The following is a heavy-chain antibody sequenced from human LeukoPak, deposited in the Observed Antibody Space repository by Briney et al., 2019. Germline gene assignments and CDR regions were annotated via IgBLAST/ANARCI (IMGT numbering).Heavy chain of an antibody. CDR3: ARDSYYDSSGYRDAFDI. Sequence: PGGSLRLSCAASGFTFSSYAMHWVRQAPGKGLEWVAVISYDGSNKYYADSVKGRFTISRDNSKNTLYLQMNSLRAEDTAVYYCARDSYYDSSGYRDAFDIWGQGTMVTVSS. CDR2: ISYDGSNK. D-gene: IGHD3-22*01. V-gene: IGHV3-30*04. CDR1: GFTFSSYA. J-gene: IGHJ3*02.